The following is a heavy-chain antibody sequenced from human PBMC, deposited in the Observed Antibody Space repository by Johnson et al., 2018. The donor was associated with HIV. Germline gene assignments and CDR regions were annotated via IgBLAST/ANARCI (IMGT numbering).Heavy chain of an antibody. Sequence: MQLVESGGGLVQPGGSLRLSCTTYGFDFSSYALTWVRQAPGKGLEWVSSIRGSGGTTYYADSVKGRFAISRDNSGNTLFLHMNTLRAEDTAVYYCAEDMTTAIGAFDIWGQGTTVTVSS. V-gene: IGHV3-23*04. CDR2: IRGSGGTT. CDR3: AEDMTTAIGAFDI. CDR1: GFDFSSYA. D-gene: IGHD1-1*01. J-gene: IGHJ3*02.